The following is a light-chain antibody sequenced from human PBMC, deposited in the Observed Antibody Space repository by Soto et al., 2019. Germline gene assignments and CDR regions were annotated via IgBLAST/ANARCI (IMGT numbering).Light chain of an antibody. V-gene: IGKV1-5*03. J-gene: IGKJ1*01. CDR1: QSVGSW. CDR2: KAS. CDR3: HQYSRYPWT. Sequence: QMTQSPSTLSASEGDRVTITCWASQSVGSWLAWHQQKPGRAPKVLVYKASNLQDGVPSRFRGSGYGTEFTLTISSLQPDDVATYFCHQYSRYPWTFGQGTKVEIK.